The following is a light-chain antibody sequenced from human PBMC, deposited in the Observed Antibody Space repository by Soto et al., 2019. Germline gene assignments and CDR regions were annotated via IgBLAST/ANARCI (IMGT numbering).Light chain of an antibody. J-gene: IGKJ5*01. Sequence: IVLKQSPATLSLSPGERATLYCRASQSVSGNLAWYQQKPGQAPRLLIYGASTRATGIPARFSGRGSGTEFTLTISSLQSEDFAVYYCQQRSDSITFGQGTRLEIK. CDR2: GAS. V-gene: IGKV3-15*01. CDR1: QSVSGN. CDR3: QQRSDSIT.